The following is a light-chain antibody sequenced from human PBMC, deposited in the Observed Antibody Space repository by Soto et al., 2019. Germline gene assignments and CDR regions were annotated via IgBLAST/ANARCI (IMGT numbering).Light chain of an antibody. CDR1: SSDVGGYNY. CDR3: SSYTSSSPSTWV. V-gene: IGLV2-14*01. Sequence: QSALTQPASVSGSPGQSITISCTGTSSDVGGYNYVSWYQQHPGKAPKLMIYEVSNRPSGVSNRFSGAKSGNTASLPISGLQEEDEADYYCSSYTSSSPSTWVFGGGTKLTVL. CDR2: EVS. J-gene: IGLJ3*02.